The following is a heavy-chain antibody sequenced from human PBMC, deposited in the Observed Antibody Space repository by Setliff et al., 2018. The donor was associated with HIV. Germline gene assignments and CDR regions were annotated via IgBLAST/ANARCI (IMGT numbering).Heavy chain of an antibody. V-gene: IGHV4-59*01. J-gene: IGHJ5*02. Sequence: SETLSLTCTVSDGSFSSDYWTWIRQTPGKGLEWIGYIYYSGSTKYNPSLTSRVTISVDTSKNHFSLKLTSVTAADTAVYYCARGFLRSRRRWFDPWGQGTLVTVSS. D-gene: IGHD4-17*01. CDR2: IYYSGST. CDR3: ARGFLRSRRRWFDP. CDR1: DGSFSSDY.